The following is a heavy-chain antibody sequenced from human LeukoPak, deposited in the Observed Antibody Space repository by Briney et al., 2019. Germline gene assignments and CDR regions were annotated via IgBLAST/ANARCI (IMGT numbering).Heavy chain of an antibody. J-gene: IGHJ4*02. CDR1: GGTFSSYA. CDR3: ARAVLTGYDFDY. CDR2: IIPILGIA. D-gene: IGHD3-9*01. Sequence: ASVKVSCKASGGTFSSYAISWVRQAPGQGLEWMGRIIPILGIANYAQKFQGRVTITADKSTSTAYMELSSLRSEDTAVYYCARAVLTGYDFDYWGQGTLVTVSS. V-gene: IGHV1-69*04.